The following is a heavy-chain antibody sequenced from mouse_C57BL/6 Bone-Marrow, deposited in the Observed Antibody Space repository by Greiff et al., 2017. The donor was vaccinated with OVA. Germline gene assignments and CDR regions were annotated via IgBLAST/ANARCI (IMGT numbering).Heavy chain of an antibody. Sequence: VQVVESGAELARPGASVKLSCKASGYTFTSYGISWVKQRTGQGLEWIGEIYPRSGTTYSNEKFKGKATLTADKSSSTAYMELRSLTSEDSAVYFCARKDYGNYLYFDYWGQGTTLTVSS. CDR2: IYPRSGTT. J-gene: IGHJ2*01. CDR3: ARKDYGNYLYFDY. V-gene: IGHV1-81*01. CDR1: GYTFTSYG. D-gene: IGHD2-1*01.